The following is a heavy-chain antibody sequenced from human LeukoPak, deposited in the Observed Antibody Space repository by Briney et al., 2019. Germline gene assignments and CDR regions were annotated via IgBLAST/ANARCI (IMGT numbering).Heavy chain of an antibody. J-gene: IGHJ4*02. Sequence: PGGSLRLSCAASGFSFDDYAMHWVRQAPGKGLEWVSGISWNSGSIDYADSVKGRFSISRDNAKKSLFLEMNSLRVEDTALYYCAKDRIAVAGRGFDYWGQGTLVTVSS. D-gene: IGHD6-19*01. CDR3: AKDRIAVAGRGFDY. CDR2: ISWNSGSI. V-gene: IGHV3-9*01. CDR1: GFSFDDYA.